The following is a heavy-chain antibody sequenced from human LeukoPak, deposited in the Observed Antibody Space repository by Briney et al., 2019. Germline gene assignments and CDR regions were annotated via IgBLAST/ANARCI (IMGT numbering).Heavy chain of an antibody. CDR2: MNPNTGDT. CDR1: GFTFTSYD. CDR3: ARGYDFWSGDY. V-gene: IGHV1-8*01. J-gene: IGHJ4*02. D-gene: IGHD3-3*01. Sequence: ASVTVSCKASGFTFTSYDINWVRQASGQGLEWMGWMNPNTGDTGYAQKFQGRVTITADESTSTAYMELSSLRSEDTAVYYCARGYDFWSGDYWGQGTLVTVSS.